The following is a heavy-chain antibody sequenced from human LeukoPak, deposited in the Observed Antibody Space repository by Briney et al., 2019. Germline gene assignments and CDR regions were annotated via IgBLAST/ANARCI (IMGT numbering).Heavy chain of an antibody. CDR3: ARDQHSSSWYIDY. CDR1: GFTFSSYW. CDR2: INSDGSST. J-gene: IGHJ4*02. Sequence: PGRSLRLSCAASGFTFSSYWMHWVRQAPGKGLVWVSRINSDGSSTSYADSVKGRFTISRDNAKNTLYLQMNSLRAEDTAVYYCARDQHSSSWYIDYWGQGTLVTVSS. V-gene: IGHV3-74*01. D-gene: IGHD6-13*01.